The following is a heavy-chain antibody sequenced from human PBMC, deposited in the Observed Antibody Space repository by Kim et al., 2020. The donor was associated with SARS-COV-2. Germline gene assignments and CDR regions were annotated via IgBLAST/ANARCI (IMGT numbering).Heavy chain of an antibody. CDR1: GYTFTTDG. V-gene: IGHV1-18*04. J-gene: IGHJ6*02. Sequence: ASVKVSCKTSGYTFTTDGISWVPQAPGQGLEWLGWISPYNGNTNYAQKVQGRITMTTDTSTSTAYMELWSLTSDDTAVYYCTKGGGSGSHGLAVWGQGTTVTVSS. D-gene: IGHD3-10*01. CDR2: ISPYNGNT. CDR3: TKGGGSGSHGLAV.